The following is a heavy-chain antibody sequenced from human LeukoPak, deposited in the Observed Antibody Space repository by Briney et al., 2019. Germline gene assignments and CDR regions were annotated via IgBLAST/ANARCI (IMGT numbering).Heavy chain of an antibody. CDR1: GFTFSSHW. V-gene: IGHV3-7*01. CDR3: ARGNLRVPAAQDAFDI. J-gene: IGHJ3*02. CDR2: IKQDGSEK. D-gene: IGHD2-2*01. Sequence: GGSLRLSCAASGFTFSSHWMNWVRQAPGKGLEWVANIKQDGSEKNYVDSVKGRFTISRDNAKNSLYLQMNSLRAEDTAVYYCARGNLRVPAAQDAFDIWGQGTMVTVSS.